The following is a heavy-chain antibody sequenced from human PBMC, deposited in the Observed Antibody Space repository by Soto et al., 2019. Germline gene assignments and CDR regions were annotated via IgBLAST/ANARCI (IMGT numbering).Heavy chain of an antibody. J-gene: IGHJ5*02. CDR2: IIPIFGTA. CDR3: AACEGLYYYDSSGSGVWFDP. Sequence: SVKVSCKASGYTFSSYAISWVRQAPGQGLERMGGIIPIFGTANYAQKFQGRVTITADESTSTAYMELSSLRSEDTAVYYCAACEGLYYYDSSGSGVWFDPWGQGTLVTVSS. V-gene: IGHV1-69*13. D-gene: IGHD3-22*01. CDR1: GYTFSSYA.